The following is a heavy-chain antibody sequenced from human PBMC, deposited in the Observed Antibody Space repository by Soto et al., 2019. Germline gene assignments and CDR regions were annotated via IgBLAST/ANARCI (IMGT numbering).Heavy chain of an antibody. V-gene: IGHV3-48*03. J-gene: IGHJ4*02. Sequence: GGSLRLSCAASRFTFSTYEMHWVRQAPGKGLEWVSCISSSGSSVYYADSVKGRFTISRDNSRNSLYLQMNSLRDEDTALYYCVRYCSSTLCDGVATRTFDYWGQGALVTVSS. CDR2: ISSSGSSV. D-gene: IGHD5-12*01. CDR3: VRYCSSTLCDGVATRTFDY. CDR1: RFTFSTYE.